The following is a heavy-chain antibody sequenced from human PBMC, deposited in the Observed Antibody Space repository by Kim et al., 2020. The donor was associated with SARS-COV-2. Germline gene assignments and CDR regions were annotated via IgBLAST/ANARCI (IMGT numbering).Heavy chain of an antibody. V-gene: IGHV5-10-1*01. J-gene: IGHJ3*02. CDR2: IDPSDSYT. Sequence: GESLKISCKGSGYSFTSYWISWVRQMPGKGLEWMGRIDPSDSYTNYSPSFQGHVTISADKSISTAYLQWSSLKASDTAMYYCASPAPYCGGDCYGSRQYAFDIWGQGTMVTVSS. CDR1: GYSFTSYW. D-gene: IGHD2-21*02. CDR3: ASPAPYCGGDCYGSRQYAFDI.